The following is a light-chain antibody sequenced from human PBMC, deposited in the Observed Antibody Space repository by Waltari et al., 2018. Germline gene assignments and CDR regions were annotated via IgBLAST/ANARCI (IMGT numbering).Light chain of an antibody. CDR2: QDT. V-gene: IGLV3-25*03. J-gene: IGLJ3*02. CDR1: ALPNQY. CDR3: QSADSSGTQKV. Sequence: SYELTQPPSVSVSPGQTARITCSGEALPNQYVYLYQQKPGQAPLIVIHQDTERPSGIPERFSGSSSGTTGTLIISGVEADDEADYYCQSADSSGTQKVFGGGTKLTVL.